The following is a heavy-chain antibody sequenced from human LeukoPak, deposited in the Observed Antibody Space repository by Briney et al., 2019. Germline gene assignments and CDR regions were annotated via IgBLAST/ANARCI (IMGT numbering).Heavy chain of an antibody. CDR1: GGSISSYY. V-gene: IGHV4-59*01. Sequence: SETLSLTCTVSGGSISSYYWSWIRRPPGKGLEWIGYIYYSGSTKYNPSLKSRVTISVDTSKNQFSLKLSSMTAADTAVYYCARESRDVETEGFDYWGQGTLVTVSS. J-gene: IGHJ4*02. CDR3: ARESRDVETEGFDY. D-gene: IGHD5-24*01. CDR2: IYYSGST.